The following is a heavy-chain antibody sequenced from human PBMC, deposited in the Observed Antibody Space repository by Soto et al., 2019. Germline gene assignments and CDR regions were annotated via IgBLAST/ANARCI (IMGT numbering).Heavy chain of an antibody. CDR3: AGDRRDGYKRYFEF. Sequence: LSLTCTVSGGSISSYYWSWIRQPPGKGLEWIGYIYYSGSTNYNPSLKSRVTISVDTSKNQFSLKLSSVTAADTAVYYCAGDRRDGYKRYFEFWGQGNQVTVSS. CDR1: GGSISSYY. D-gene: IGHD5-12*01. V-gene: IGHV4-59*01. J-gene: IGHJ4*02. CDR2: IYYSGST.